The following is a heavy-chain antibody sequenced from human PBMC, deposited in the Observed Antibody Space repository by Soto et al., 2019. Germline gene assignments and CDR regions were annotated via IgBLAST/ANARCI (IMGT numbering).Heavy chain of an antibody. CDR1: GFPFSSYG. J-gene: IGHJ6*02. D-gene: IGHD4-17*01. Sequence: HVELVESGGGVVQPGRSLRLSCAASGFPFSSYGMHWVRQAPGKGLEWVALIPYDGSKKYYADSVKGRFTISRDNSKKMLYLQMNSLRAEDTAVYYCANTLSTVDYDMDVWGQGTTVIVSS. CDR3: ANTLSTVDYDMDV. CDR2: IPYDGSKK. V-gene: IGHV3-30*18.